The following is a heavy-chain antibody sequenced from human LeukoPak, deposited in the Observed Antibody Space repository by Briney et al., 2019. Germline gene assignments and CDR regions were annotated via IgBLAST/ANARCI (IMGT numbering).Heavy chain of an antibody. Sequence: SETLSLTCTVSGYSISSGYFWVWIRQPPGKGLEWIGSIYHSGRTYYNPSLKSLVTISVDTSKNQFSLKLSSVTAADTAVYYCARTNDYDSSGYYSWDYYYYMDVWGKGTTVTVSS. D-gene: IGHD3-22*01. CDR3: ARTNDYDSSGYYSWDYYYYMDV. CDR1: GYSISSGYF. J-gene: IGHJ6*03. CDR2: IYHSGRT. V-gene: IGHV4-38-2*02.